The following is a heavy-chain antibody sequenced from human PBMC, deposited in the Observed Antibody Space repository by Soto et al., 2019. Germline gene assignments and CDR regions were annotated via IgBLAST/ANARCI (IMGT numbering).Heavy chain of an antibody. Sequence: GASVKVSCKASGYNFFGYGLSWVRQAPGQGLEWMGWISVYNAKTNYAQKFQGRVTMTPDTSATTVYMELRSLTSDDTAVYYCATGRPPIIGGSYATSGYFDHWGQGTLVTVSS. V-gene: IGHV1-18*04. CDR3: ATGRPPIIGGSYATSGYFDH. CDR2: ISVYNAKT. J-gene: IGHJ4*02. D-gene: IGHD3-16*01. CDR1: GYNFFGYG.